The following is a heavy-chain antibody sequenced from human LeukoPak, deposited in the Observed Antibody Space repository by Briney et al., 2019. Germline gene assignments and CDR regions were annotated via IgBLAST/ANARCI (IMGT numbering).Heavy chain of an antibody. V-gene: IGHV3-73*01. CDR3: TSGSGWYSPDY. Sequence: GGSLKLSCAASGFTFSGSVMHWVRQASGKGLEWVGRITSKPNSYATVYAASVKGRFTISSDESKNTAYLQMNSLKTEDTAVYYCTSGSGWYSPDYWGQGALVTVSS. CDR2: ITSKPNSYAT. CDR1: GFTFSGSV. J-gene: IGHJ4*02. D-gene: IGHD6-19*01.